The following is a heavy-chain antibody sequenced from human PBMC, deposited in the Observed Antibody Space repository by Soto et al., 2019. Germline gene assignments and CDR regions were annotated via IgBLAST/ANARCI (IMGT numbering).Heavy chain of an antibody. J-gene: IGHJ6*03. Sequence: ASVKVSCKASGYTFTSYDINWVRQATGQGLEWMGWMNPNSGNTGYAQKFQGRVTMTRNTSISTAYMELSSLRSEDTAVYYCAKGSGSYYNSDYYYYMDVWGKGTTVTVSS. CDR1: GYTFTSYD. CDR3: AKGSGSYYNSDYYYYMDV. V-gene: IGHV1-8*01. D-gene: IGHD3-10*01. CDR2: MNPNSGNT.